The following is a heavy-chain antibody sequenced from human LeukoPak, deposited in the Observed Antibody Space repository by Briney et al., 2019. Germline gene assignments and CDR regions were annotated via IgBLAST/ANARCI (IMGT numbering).Heavy chain of an antibody. CDR1: GVSISSYY. V-gene: IGHV4-59*01. D-gene: IGHD5-18*01. Sequence: PSETLSLTCTVSGVSISSYYWSWIRQPPGKGLEWIGYIYYSGSTNYNPSLKSRVTISVDTSKNQFSLRLSSVTAADTAVYYCARYTAMAPYYYYYYMDVWGKGTTVTVSS. CDR2: IYYSGST. J-gene: IGHJ6*03. CDR3: ARYTAMAPYYYYYYMDV.